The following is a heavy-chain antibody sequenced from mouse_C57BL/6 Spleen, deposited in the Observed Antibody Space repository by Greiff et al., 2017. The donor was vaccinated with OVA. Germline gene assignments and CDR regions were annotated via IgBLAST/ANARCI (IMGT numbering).Heavy chain of an antibody. V-gene: IGHV1-78*01. Sequence: VQLQQSDAELVKPGASVKISCKVSGYTFTDHTIHWMKQRPEQGLEWMGYIYPRDGSTNYNEKFKGKATLTADKSYSTADMQLNSLTSEDSAVYVCARGGLAWFAYWGQGTLVTVSA. CDR3: ARGGLAWFAY. J-gene: IGHJ3*01. CDR1: GYTFTDHT. CDR2: IYPRDGST. D-gene: IGHD3-3*01.